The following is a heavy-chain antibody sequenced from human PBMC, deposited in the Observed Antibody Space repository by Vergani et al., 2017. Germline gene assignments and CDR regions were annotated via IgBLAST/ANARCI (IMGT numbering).Heavy chain of an antibody. CDR1: GFTFSSYS. J-gene: IGHJ4*02. Sequence: EVQLVESGGGLVKPGGSLRLSCAASGFTFSSYSMNWVRQAPGKGLEWVSSISSSSSYIYYADSVKGRFTISRDNAKNSLYLQMNSLRAEDTAVYYCARGTAMVPDHFFDYRGQGTLVTVSS. D-gene: IGHD5-18*01. CDR2: ISSSSSYI. V-gene: IGHV3-21*01. CDR3: ARGTAMVPDHFFDY.